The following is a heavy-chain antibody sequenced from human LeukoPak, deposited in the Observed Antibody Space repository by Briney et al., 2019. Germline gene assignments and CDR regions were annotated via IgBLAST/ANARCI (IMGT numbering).Heavy chain of an antibody. CDR2: IHPNSGGI. CDR1: GYTFTDYY. Sequence: GASLKLSCKASGYTFTDYYMNWVRQAPGQGLEWMGWIHPNSGGIKYAQKFQGRVTMTRDTSTSTVYMELSSLRSEDTAVYYCARDQGVGSSWFDYWGQGTLVTVSS. D-gene: IGHD6-13*01. V-gene: IGHV1-2*02. J-gene: IGHJ4*02. CDR3: ARDQGVGSSWFDY.